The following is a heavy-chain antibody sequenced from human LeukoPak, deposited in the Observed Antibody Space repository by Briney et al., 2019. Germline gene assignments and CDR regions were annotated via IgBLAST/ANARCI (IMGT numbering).Heavy chain of an antibody. V-gene: IGHV3-33*01. CDR1: GFTFSSYG. CDR2: IWHDGSTK. CDR3: ARAPTTYSSGWPYSFDY. J-gene: IGHJ4*02. Sequence: GGSLRLSCAASGFTFSSYGMHWVRQAPGKGLEWVAVIWHDGSTKYYGDSVKGRFTISRDNSKNTQYLQMNSLRAEDAAVYYCARAPTTYSSGWPYSFDYWGQGTLVTVSS. D-gene: IGHD6-19*01.